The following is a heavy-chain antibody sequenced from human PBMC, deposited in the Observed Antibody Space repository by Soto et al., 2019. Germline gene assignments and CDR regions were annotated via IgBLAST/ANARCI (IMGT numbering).Heavy chain of an antibody. CDR1: GGSLSGYY. V-gene: IGHV4-34*01. CDR2: INHSGST. D-gene: IGHD3-3*01. J-gene: IGHJ6*02. CDR3: ARGNNVLRFLEWLLVDYYYGMDV. Sequence: SETLSLTCAVYGGSLSGYYWSWIRQPPGKGLEWIGEINHSGSTNYNPSLKSRVTISVDTSKNQFSLKLSSVTAADTAVYYCARGNNVLRFLEWLLVDYYYGMDVWGQGTTVTV.